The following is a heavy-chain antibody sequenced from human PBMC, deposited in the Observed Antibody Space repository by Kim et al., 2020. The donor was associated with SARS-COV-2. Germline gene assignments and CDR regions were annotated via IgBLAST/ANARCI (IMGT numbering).Heavy chain of an antibody. CDR3: AREGNAITMVRGVIITSLESDY. J-gene: IGHJ4*02. CDR2: INTNTGNP. D-gene: IGHD3-10*01. V-gene: IGHV7-4-1*02. Sequence: ASVKVSCKASGYTFTSYAMNWVRQAPGQGLEWMGWINTNTGNPTYAQGFTGRFVFSLDTSVSTAYLQISSLKAEDTAVYYCAREGNAITMVRGVIITSLESDYWGQGTLVTVSS. CDR1: GYTFTSYA.